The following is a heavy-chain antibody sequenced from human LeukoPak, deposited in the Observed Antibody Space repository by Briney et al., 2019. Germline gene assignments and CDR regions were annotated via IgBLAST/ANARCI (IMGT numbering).Heavy chain of an antibody. CDR1: GFTFSSYD. V-gene: IGHV3-30*18. Sequence: GGSLRLSCAASGFTFSSYDMHWVRQAPGKGLEWVAVISYDGSNKNYVDSVKGRFTISRDNSKNTLYLQMNSLRTEDTAVYYCAKAPGGMGIWGQGTLVTVSS. CDR2: ISYDGSNK. D-gene: IGHD7-27*01. CDR3: AKAPGGMGI. J-gene: IGHJ4*02.